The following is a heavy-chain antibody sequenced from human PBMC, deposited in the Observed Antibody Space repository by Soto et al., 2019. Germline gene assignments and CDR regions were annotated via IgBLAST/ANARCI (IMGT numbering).Heavy chain of an antibody. J-gene: IGHJ4*02. CDR3: ARDREEAGLYFDY. Sequence: EVQLVESGGGLVQPGGSLRLSCAASGFIFSSYWMNWVRQAPGKGLEWVASINQDGREKYYVDSVKGRFTISRDNAKNSLYLQVNSLRAEDTAVYYCARDREEAGLYFDYWGQGTLVTVSS. CDR2: INQDGREK. V-gene: IGHV3-7*01. CDR1: GFIFSSYW. D-gene: IGHD6-19*01.